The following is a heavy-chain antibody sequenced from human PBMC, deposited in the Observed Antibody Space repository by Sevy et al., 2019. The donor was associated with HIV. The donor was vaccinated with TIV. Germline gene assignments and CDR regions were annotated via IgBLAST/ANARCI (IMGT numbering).Heavy chain of an antibody. V-gene: IGHV3-21*01. CDR2: ISSSSSYI. CDR1: GFTISSYS. J-gene: IGHJ6*03. D-gene: IGHD2-15*01. CDR3: AREYCSGGSCSDYYYYYMDV. Sequence: GGSLRLSCAASGFTISSYSMNWVRQAPGKGLEWVSSISSSSSYIYYADSVKGRFTISRDNAKNSLYLQMNSLRAEDTAVYYCAREYCSGGSCSDYYYYYMDVWGKGTTVTVSS.